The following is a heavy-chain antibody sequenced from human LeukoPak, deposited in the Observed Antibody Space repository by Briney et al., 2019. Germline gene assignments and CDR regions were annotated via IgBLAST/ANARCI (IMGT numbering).Heavy chain of an antibody. Sequence: PSETLSLTCTVSGGSISSYYWSWIRQPPGKGLEWIGYIYYSGSTNYNPSLKSRVTMSVDTSKNQLSLKLHSVTAADTAVHYCARTVDTPGWFDPWGQGTLVSVSS. J-gene: IGHJ5*02. D-gene: IGHD5-18*01. V-gene: IGHV4-59*12. CDR2: IYYSGST. CDR1: GGSISSYY. CDR3: ARTVDTPGWFDP.